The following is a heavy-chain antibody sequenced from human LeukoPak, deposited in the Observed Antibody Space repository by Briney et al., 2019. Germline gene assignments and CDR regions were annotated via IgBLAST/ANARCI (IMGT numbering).Heavy chain of an antibody. J-gene: IGHJ6*02. CDR2: YRDGST. D-gene: IGHD3-10*01. CDR1: GFIVGNNY. Sequence: GGSLRLSCAASGFIVGNNYMSRVRQAPGKGLEWVSVYRDGSTCYADSVKGRFTISRDNSKNTLYLQMNSLRAEDTAVYYCARAPPYGSGSYLDYYYYGMDVWGQGTTVTVSS. V-gene: IGHV3-66*01. CDR3: ARAPPYGSGSYLDYYYYGMDV.